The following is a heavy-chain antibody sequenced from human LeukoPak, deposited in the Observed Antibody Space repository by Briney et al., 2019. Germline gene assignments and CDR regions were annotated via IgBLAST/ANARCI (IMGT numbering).Heavy chain of an antibody. CDR2: VDPNRGGT. CDR3: ARTSFDS. V-gene: IGHV1-2*02. Sequence: ASVTVACKASGYPFINYWIHWVRQAPGQGLEWMGGVDPNRGGTDYAQKFQGRVTITRDTSIRTAYMELSSLRPDDTAVYYCARTSFDSWGQGTLVTVSS. CDR1: GYPFINYW. J-gene: IGHJ4*02.